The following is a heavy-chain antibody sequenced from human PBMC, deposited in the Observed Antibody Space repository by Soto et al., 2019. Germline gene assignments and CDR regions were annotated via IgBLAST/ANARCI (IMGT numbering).Heavy chain of an antibody. CDR2: INHSGST. CDR3: ASAFMPGYCSGGTCYRHFQH. CDR1: GGSFSGYY. V-gene: IGHV4-34*09. D-gene: IGHD2-15*01. Sequence: SETLSLTCAVYGGSFSGYYWSWIRQPPGKGLEWIGEINHSGSTNYNPSLKSRVTILVDTSKNQFSLKLSSVAAADTAVYYCASAFMPGYCSGGTCYRHFQHWGQGTLVTVSS. J-gene: IGHJ1*01.